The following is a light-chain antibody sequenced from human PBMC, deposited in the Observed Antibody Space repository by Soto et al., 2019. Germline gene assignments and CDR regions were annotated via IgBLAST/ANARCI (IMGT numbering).Light chain of an antibody. CDR2: ATS. CDR3: QQYGDWPLT. CDR1: QSVGNN. Sequence: EIVVTQSPATLSVSPGERATLSCRASQSVGNNFAWYQQKPGQAPRLLLFATSTRATGVPARFSGSGSGTEFTLTISSLQSEYFAVYYCQQYGDWPLTFGGGAKVEIE. V-gene: IGKV3-15*01. J-gene: IGKJ4*01.